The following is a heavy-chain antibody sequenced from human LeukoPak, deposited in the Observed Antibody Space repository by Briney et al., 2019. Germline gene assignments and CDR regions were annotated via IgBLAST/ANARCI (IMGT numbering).Heavy chain of an antibody. CDR3: AKAGEAFDI. V-gene: IGHV3-9*01. CDR1: GFTFDDYA. Sequence: PGRSLRLSCAASGFTFDDYAMHWVRQAPGKGLEWVSGISWNSGSIGYADSVKGRFTISRDNAKNSLYLQMNSLRAKDTALYYCAKAGEAFDIWGQGTMVTVSS. CDR2: ISWNSGSI. J-gene: IGHJ3*02. D-gene: IGHD3-16*01.